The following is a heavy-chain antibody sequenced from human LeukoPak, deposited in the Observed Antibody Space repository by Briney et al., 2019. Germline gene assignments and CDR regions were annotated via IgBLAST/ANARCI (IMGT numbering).Heavy chain of an antibody. D-gene: IGHD1-26*01. J-gene: IGHJ4*02. Sequence: GGSLRLSCAASGFTFSDYNMSWVRQAPGKGLEWVSFISISSGYIFYADSVKGRLTISRDNAKNSLYLEMHSLRAEDTAIYYCARDRTGSGSYYFDHWGQGTLVTVSS. CDR1: GFTFSDYN. CDR2: ISISSGYI. CDR3: ARDRTGSGSYYFDH. V-gene: IGHV3-21*01.